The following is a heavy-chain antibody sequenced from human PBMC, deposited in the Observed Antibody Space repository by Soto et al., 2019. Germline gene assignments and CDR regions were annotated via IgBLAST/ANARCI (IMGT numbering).Heavy chain of an antibody. CDR1: GGSISSYY. V-gene: IGHV4-59*01. CDR2: IYYSGST. J-gene: IGHJ5*02. CDR3: ATITMVRGVIGWFDP. Sequence: QVQLQESGPGLVKPSETLSLTCTVSGGSISSYYWSWIRQPPGKGLEWIGYIYYSGSTNYNPSLKSRVTISVDTSKNQFSLKLSSVTAADTAVYYCATITMVRGVIGWFDPWGQGTLVTVSS. D-gene: IGHD3-10*01.